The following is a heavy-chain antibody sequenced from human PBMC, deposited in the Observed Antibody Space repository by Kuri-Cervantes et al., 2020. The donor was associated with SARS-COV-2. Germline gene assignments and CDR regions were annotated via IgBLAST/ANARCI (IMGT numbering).Heavy chain of an antibody. Sequence: LSCTVSGGSISSSSYYWGWIRQPPGKGLEWIGHIFYTGSAYYNPSLETRLTISFDASKNQVSLRLTSVTAADTAIYYCARDWNDYGYYWGQGILVTVSS. CDR2: IFYTGSA. CDR1: GGSISSSSYY. CDR3: ARDWNDYGYY. J-gene: IGHJ4*02. V-gene: IGHV4-39*07. D-gene: IGHD4-17*01.